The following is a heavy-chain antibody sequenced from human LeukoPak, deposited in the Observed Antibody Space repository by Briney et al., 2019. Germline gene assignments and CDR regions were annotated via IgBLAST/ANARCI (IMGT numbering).Heavy chain of an antibody. CDR3: ARDLLGSYGDYEGLDY. CDR1: GFTFSSYA. CDR2: ISYDGSNK. D-gene: IGHD4-17*01. V-gene: IGHV3-30*01. Sequence: GGSLRLSCAASGFTFSSYAMHWVRQAPGKGLEWVAVISYDGSNKYYADSVKGRFTISRDNSKNTLYLQMNSLRAEDTAVYYCARDLLGSYGDYEGLDYWGQGTLVTVSS. J-gene: IGHJ4*02.